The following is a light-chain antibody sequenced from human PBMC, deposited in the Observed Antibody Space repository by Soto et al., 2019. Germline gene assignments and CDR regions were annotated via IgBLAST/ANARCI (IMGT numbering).Light chain of an antibody. V-gene: IGKV1-39*01. J-gene: IGKJ1*01. CDR2: AAY. Sequence: DIQMTQSPSSLSASVVDRVTITCRASQSISSYLNWYQQKPGKAPKLLIYAAYSLQSGVPSRFNGIGSVTDLTHIIVRLQREDFATYYCQQSYSTPWTFGQGTKVQIK. CDR3: QQSYSTPWT. CDR1: QSISSY.